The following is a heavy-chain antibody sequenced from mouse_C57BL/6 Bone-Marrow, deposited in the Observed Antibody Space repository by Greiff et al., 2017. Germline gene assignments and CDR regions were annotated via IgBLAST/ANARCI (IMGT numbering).Heavy chain of an antibody. Sequence: QVHVKQSGAELARPGASVKLSCKASGYTFTSSGISWVKQRTGQGLAWIGEIYPRSGNTYYTEKFKGKATLTADKSSSTAYKEVRSLTSEDSAVYFCARVRVYYCGSSHDYWGQGTTLSVSS. CDR3: ARVRVYYCGSSHDY. CDR1: GYTFTSSG. D-gene: IGHD1-1*01. CDR2: IYPRSGNT. J-gene: IGHJ2*01. V-gene: IGHV1-81*01.